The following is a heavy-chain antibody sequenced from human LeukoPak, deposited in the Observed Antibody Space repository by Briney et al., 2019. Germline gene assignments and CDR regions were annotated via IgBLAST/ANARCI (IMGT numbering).Heavy chain of an antibody. CDR1: GFTVSSSY. V-gene: IGHV3-53*01. D-gene: IGHD3-10*01. J-gene: IGHJ3*02. CDR3: ARAPDRSGSYYGGFDI. Sequence: PGGSLRLSCAASGFTVSSSYMNWVRQAPGKGLEWVSVIYSGGSTYYADSVKGRFTISRDNSKNTPYLQMNSLRAEDTAVYYCARAPDRSGSYYGGFDIWGQGTMVTVSS. CDR2: IYSGGST.